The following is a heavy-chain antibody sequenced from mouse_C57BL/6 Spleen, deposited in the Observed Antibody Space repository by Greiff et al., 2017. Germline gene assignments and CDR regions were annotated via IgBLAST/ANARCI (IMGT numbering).Heavy chain of an antibody. CDR3: ARSGLYYGSSYGWYFDF. CDR2: INPNNGGT. CDR1: GYKFTDYN. J-gene: IGHJ1*03. Sequence: VQLQQSGPELVKPGASVKIPCKASGYKFTDYNMDWVKQSHGTSLEWIGDINPNNGGTIYNQKFKGKATLTVDKSSSTAYMELRSLTSEDTAVYYCARSGLYYGSSYGWYFDFWGTGTTVTVSS. V-gene: IGHV1-18*01. D-gene: IGHD1-1*01.